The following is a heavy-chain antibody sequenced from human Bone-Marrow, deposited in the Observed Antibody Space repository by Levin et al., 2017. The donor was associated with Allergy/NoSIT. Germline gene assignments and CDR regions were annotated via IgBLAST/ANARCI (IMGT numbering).Heavy chain of an antibody. D-gene: IGHD5-18*01. CDR2: IYSTGDA. CDR3: ARARDSFGYLPLDF. Sequence: SCTVSGGSMSRYYWSWIRQSPERGLEWIGYIYSTGDASYNPSLEGRVTISADTPRNQFSLTLNSVTAADTAFYYCARARDSFGYLPLDFWGQGALVIVSS. V-gene: IGHV4-59*01. CDR1: GGSMSRYY. J-gene: IGHJ4*02.